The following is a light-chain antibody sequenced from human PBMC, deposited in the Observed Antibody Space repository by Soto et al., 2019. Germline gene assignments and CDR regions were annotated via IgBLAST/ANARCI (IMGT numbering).Light chain of an antibody. J-gene: IGKJ3*01. V-gene: IGKV1-5*01. Sequence: DFQMTQSPSTLSASVGDRVTITCRARQSISTWLAWYQQKPGKAPKLLIYDASILESGVPSRFSGSGSGTECSLIISSVQPDDFATYYCQQYNSFSGVTFGPGTKVDI. CDR1: QSISTW. CDR2: DAS. CDR3: QQYNSFSGVT.